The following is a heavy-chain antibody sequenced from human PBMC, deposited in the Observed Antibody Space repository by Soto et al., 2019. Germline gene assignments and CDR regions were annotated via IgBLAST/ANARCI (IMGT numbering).Heavy chain of an antibody. D-gene: IGHD1-1*01. J-gene: IGHJ6*03. CDR2: ISSSRSTI. CDR3: ARVGDNCGPNYYYYYMDV. CDR1: GFTFSSYS. Sequence: EVQLVESGGGLVQPGGSLRLSCAASGFTFSSYSMNWVRQAPGKGLEWVSYISSSRSTIYYADSVKGRFTISRDNAKNSLYLLMNSLRGEDTAVYYCARVGDNCGPNYYYYYMDVWGKGTTVTVSS. V-gene: IGHV3-48*01.